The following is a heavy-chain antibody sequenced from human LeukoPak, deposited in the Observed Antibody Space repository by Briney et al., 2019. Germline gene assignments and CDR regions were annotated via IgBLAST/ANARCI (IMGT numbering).Heavy chain of an antibody. J-gene: IGHJ5*02. CDR1: GFTFSTYA. CDR3: ARDLIAVTGTGFWFDP. V-gene: IGHV3-30-3*01. Sequence: GGSLRLSCAASGFTFSTYAIRWVRQAPGKGLEWVAVISDDGSTEYYADSVKGRFTISRDNSKNMLYLQMNSLRAEDAAVYYCARDLIAVTGTGFWFDPRGQGTLVTVSS. D-gene: IGHD6-19*01. CDR2: ISDDGSTE.